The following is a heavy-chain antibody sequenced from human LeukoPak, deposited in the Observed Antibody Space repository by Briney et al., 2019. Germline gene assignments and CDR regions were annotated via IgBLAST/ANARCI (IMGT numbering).Heavy chain of an antibody. J-gene: IGHJ4*02. D-gene: IGHD4-17*01. CDR3: ASASALYGDYELDY. CDR1: GFTFSSYE. Sequence: GGSLRLSCAASGFTFSSYEMNWVRQAPGKGLEWVSYISSSGSTIYYADSVKGRFTISRDNAKNSLYLQMNSLRAEDTAVYYCASASALYGDYELDYWGQGTLVTVPS. V-gene: IGHV3-48*03. CDR2: ISSSGSTI.